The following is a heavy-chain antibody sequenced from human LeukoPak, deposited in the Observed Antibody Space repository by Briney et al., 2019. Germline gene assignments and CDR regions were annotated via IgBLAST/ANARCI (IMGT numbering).Heavy chain of an antibody. CDR3: AREHPASGSSWYRIGFPSYYYYMDV. Sequence: SETLSLTCTVSGGSISSYYWSWIRQPPGKGLEWIGYIYYSGSTNYNPSLKSRVTMSVDTSKNQFSLKLSSVTAADTAVYYCAREHPASGSSWYRIGFPSYYYYMDVWGKGTTVTVSS. D-gene: IGHD6-13*01. CDR2: IYYSGST. CDR1: GGSISSYY. V-gene: IGHV4-59*12. J-gene: IGHJ6*03.